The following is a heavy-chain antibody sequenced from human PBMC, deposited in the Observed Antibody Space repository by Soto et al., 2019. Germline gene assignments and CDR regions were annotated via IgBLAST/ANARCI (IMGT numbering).Heavy chain of an antibody. V-gene: IGHV3-30*18. CDR1: GFTFSSYG. CDR3: AKGTYYYDSSGYQAPFDY. CDR2: ISYDGSNK. Sequence: PGGSLRLSCAASGFTFSSYGMHWVRQAPGKGLEWVAVISYDGSNKYYADSVKGRFTISRDNSKNTLYLQMNSLRAEDTAVYYCAKGTYYYDSSGYQAPFDYWGQGTLVTVSS. J-gene: IGHJ4*02. D-gene: IGHD3-22*01.